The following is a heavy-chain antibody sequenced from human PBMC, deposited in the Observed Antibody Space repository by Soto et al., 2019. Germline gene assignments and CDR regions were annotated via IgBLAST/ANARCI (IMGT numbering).Heavy chain of an antibody. D-gene: IGHD3-10*01. Sequence: SETLSLTCSVSGASISSNFWSWVRQPPGKGLEWIGYIYFGGTTQSNPSLKGRSTRSLDASKNQFTLNLASASGADAALYYCPTQTFGSNAFFDNWGQGALVTVSS. CDR1: GASISSNF. V-gene: IGHV4-4*09. CDR3: PTQTFGSNAFFDN. CDR2: IYFGGTT. J-gene: IGHJ4*02.